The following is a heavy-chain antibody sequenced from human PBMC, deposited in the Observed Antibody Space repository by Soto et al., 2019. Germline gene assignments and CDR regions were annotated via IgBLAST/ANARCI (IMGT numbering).Heavy chain of an antibody. CDR3: ARQKGLARMTYSFDY. CDR1: GYTFINYY. J-gene: IGHJ4*02. V-gene: IGHV1-46*01. D-gene: IGHD6-19*01. Sequence: ASVKVSCKASGYTFINYYMHWVRQAPGQGLEWMGIINPSGGSTTYAQKFQGRVTLTRDTSTNTVNMELSSLRSEDTAVYYCARQKGLARMTYSFDYWGQGALVTVSS. CDR2: INPSGGST.